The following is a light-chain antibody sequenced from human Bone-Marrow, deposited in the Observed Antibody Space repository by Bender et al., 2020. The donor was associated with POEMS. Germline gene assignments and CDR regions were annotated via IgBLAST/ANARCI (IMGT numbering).Light chain of an antibody. CDR2: QDT. J-gene: IGLJ2*01. V-gene: IGLV3-1*01. CDR3: QAWDRTTSV. CDR1: NLGEKY. Sequence: SYELTQPPSVSVSPGQTANFACSGDNLGEKYVCWYQQRPGQSPVLVIYQDTKRPSGIPERFSGSNSGNTATLTISGTQGMDEADYYCQAWDRTTSVFGGGTKLTVL.